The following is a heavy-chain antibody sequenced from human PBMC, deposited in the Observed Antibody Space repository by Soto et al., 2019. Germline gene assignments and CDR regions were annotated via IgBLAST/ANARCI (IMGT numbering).Heavy chain of an antibody. CDR1: GGSFSGYY. CDR2: INHSGST. CDR3: ARGGGPYGMDV. J-gene: IGHJ6*02. Sequence: SETLSLTCAVYGGSFSGYYWSWIRRPPGKGLELIGEINHSGSTNYNPSLKSRVTISVDXXXXXXSXKXSXXTAADTAVYYCARGGGPYGMDVWGQGTTVTVS. V-gene: IGHV4-34*01.